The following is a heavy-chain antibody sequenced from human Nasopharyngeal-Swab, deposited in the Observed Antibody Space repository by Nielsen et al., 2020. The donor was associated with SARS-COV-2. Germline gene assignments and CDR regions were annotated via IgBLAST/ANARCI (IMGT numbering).Heavy chain of an antibody. Sequence: GGSLRLSCAVSGFTFSNAWMSWVRQAPGKGLEWVGRIKSKTDGGTTDYAAPVKGRFTISRDDSKNTLYLQMNSLKTEDTAVYYCTTGRGYSYGYYYYYMDVWGKGTTVTVSS. CDR2: IKSKTDGGTT. J-gene: IGHJ6*03. D-gene: IGHD5-18*01. CDR3: TTGRGYSYGYYYYYMDV. V-gene: IGHV3-15*01. CDR1: GFTFSNAW.